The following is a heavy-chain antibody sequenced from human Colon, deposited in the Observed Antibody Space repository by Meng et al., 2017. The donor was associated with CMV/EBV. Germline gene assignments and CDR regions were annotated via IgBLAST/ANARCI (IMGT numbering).Heavy chain of an antibody. CDR2: ISHSSDT. Sequence: GESLKISCAASGFTFSTYSLNWVRQAPGKGLEWVSSISHSSDTKYADSLKGRFTLSRDNAQNSVYLQMNSLTAEDTAIYYCARGWPPDYWGRGTLVTVSS. D-gene: IGHD6-13*01. CDR1: GFTFSTYS. J-gene: IGHJ4*02. CDR3: ARGWPPDY. V-gene: IGHV3-21*04.